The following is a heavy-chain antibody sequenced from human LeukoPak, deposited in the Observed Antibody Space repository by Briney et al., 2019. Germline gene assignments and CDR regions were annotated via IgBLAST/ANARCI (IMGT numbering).Heavy chain of an antibody. CDR1: GGSISSSSYY. J-gene: IGHJ3*02. CDR3: ARRFIAGDAFDI. Sequence: SETLSLTCSVSGGSISSSSYYWGWIRQPPGKGLEWIGSIYYGGSTYYNPSLKSRVTISVDTSKNQFSLKLSSVTAADTAVYYCARRFIAGDAFDIWGQGTMVTVSS. CDR2: IYYGGST. V-gene: IGHV4-39*01. D-gene: IGHD6-13*01.